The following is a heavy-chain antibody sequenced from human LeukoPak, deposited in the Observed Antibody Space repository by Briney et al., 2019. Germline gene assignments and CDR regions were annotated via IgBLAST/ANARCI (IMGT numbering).Heavy chain of an antibody. CDR3: ARDYCGGDCYPDY. CDR1: GFTFSSYS. V-gene: IGHV3-21*01. Sequence: GGSLRLSCAASGFTFSSYSMNWVRQAPGKGLEWVSSISSSSSYIYYADSVKGRLTISRDNAKNSLYLQMNSLRAEDTAVYCCARDYCGGDCYPDYWGQGTLVTVSS. CDR2: ISSSSSYI. J-gene: IGHJ4*02. D-gene: IGHD2-21*02.